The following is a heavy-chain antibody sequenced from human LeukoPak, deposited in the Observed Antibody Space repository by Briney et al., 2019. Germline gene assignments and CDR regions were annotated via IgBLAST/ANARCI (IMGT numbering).Heavy chain of an antibody. Sequence: TGGSLRLSCAASGFTFSSYAMHWVRQAPGKGLEWVAVISYDGSNKYYADSVKGRFPISRDNSKNTLYLQMNSLRAEDTAVYYCARGAVAGLWGQGTLVTVSS. CDR2: ISYDGSNK. D-gene: IGHD6-19*01. J-gene: IGHJ4*02. CDR1: GFTFSSYA. CDR3: ARGAVAGL. V-gene: IGHV3-30*04.